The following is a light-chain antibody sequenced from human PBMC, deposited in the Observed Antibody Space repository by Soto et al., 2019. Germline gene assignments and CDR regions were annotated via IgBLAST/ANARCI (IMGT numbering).Light chain of an antibody. CDR2: GAS. V-gene: IGKV3-20*01. CDR1: QSVSSNY. CDR3: QQYGSSPFT. Sequence: EIVLTQSRGTLSLSPGERATLSCRASQSVSSNYLAWYQQAPGQAPRLPIDGASSRATGIPDRFSGSGSGTAFTLTISRLEPEDFAVYYCQQYGSSPFTFGGGTRVEIK. J-gene: IGKJ4*01.